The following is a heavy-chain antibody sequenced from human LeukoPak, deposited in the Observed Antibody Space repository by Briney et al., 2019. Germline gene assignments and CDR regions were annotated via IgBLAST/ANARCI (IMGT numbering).Heavy chain of an antibody. CDR3: ARDSDVVVPAASTGYWFDP. CDR1: GGTFSSYA. V-gene: IGHV1-69*04. CDR2: IIPIFGIA. J-gene: IGHJ5*02. Sequence: SVKVFCKASGGTFSSYAISWVRQAPGQGLEWMGRIIPIFGIANYAQKFRGRVTITADKSTSTAYMELSSLRSEDTAVYYCARDSDVVVPAASTGYWFDPWGQGTLVTVSS. D-gene: IGHD2-2*01.